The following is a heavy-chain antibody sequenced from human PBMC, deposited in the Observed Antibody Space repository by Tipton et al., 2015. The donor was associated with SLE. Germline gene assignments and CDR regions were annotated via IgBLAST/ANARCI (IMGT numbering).Heavy chain of an antibody. CDR2: IYTSGST. Sequence: LRLSCTVSGGSISSGSYYWSWIRQPAGKGLEWIGYIYTSGSTNYNPSLKSRVTISVDTSKNQFSLKLSSVTAADTAVYYCARSLAVADAFDIWGQGTMVTVSS. J-gene: IGHJ3*02. D-gene: IGHD6-19*01. V-gene: IGHV4-61*09. CDR3: ARSLAVADAFDI. CDR1: GGSISSGSYY.